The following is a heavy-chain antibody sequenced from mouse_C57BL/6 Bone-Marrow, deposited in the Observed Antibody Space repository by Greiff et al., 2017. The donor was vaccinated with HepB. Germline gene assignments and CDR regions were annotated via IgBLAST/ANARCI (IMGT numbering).Heavy chain of an antibody. V-gene: IGHV5-4*01. CDR1: GFTFSSYA. CDR2: ISDGGSYT. Sequence: EVKVEESGGGLVKPGGSLKLSCAASGFTFSSYAMSWVRQTPEKRLEWVATISDGGSYTYYPDNVKGRFTISRDNAKNNLYLQMSHLKSEDTAMYYCARDAPWFAYWGQGTLVTVSA. J-gene: IGHJ3*01. CDR3: ARDAPWFAY.